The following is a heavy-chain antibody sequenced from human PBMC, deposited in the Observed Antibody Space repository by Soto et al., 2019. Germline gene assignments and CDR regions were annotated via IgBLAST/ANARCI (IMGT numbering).Heavy chain of an antibody. J-gene: IGHJ6*03. Sequence: QVQLQQRGAGLLKPSETLSLTCAVYGGSFSGYYWSWIRQPPGKGLEWIGEINHSGSTNYNPALKSRVTISVDTSKNQFPLKLSSVTAADTAVYYCAGSSLTTVTTTRYYYYYYMDVWGKGATVTVSS. CDR2: INHSGST. CDR3: AGSSLTTVTTTRYYYYYYMDV. D-gene: IGHD4-4*01. V-gene: IGHV4-34*01. CDR1: GGSFSGYY.